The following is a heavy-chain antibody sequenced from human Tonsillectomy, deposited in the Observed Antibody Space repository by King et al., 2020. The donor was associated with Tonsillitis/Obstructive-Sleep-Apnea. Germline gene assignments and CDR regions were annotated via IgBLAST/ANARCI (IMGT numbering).Heavy chain of an antibody. Sequence: QLQESGPGLVKPSETLSLTCTVSGGSISSYYWSWIRQPPGKGLEWIGYIYYSGSTNYNSSLKSRVTISVDTSKNQFSLKLSSVTAADTAVYYCARVSFDCWSGSFDYWGQGTLVTVSS. D-gene: IGHD3-3*01. J-gene: IGHJ4*02. CDR2: IYYSGST. CDR1: GGSISSYY. V-gene: IGHV4-59*01. CDR3: ARVSFDCWSGSFDY.